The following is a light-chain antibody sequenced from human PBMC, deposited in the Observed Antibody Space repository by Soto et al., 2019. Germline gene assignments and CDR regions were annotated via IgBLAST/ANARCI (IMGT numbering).Light chain of an antibody. CDR1: QNINKW. Sequence: DIQMTQSPSTLSASVGDRVIITCRASQNINKWLAWYQQRPGKAPKLLIYEASSLEGGVPSRFSGSGSGTEFTLTISSLQPDDFASYYCQQYDSHLVTFGQGTRLEVK. J-gene: IGKJ5*01. CDR2: EAS. V-gene: IGKV1-5*03. CDR3: QQYDSHLVT.